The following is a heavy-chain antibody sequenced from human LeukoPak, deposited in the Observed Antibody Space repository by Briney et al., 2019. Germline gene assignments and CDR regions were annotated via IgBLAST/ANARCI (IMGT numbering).Heavy chain of an antibody. D-gene: IGHD1-26*01. Sequence: GGSLRLSCAASGFTFSVHFLHWVRQAPGKGLEWVGRTRNKANSYITEYAASVKGRFTISRDDSKNSLYLQMSSLKTDDTAMYYCASIRGTFGYWGQGTLVTVSS. CDR1: GFTFSVHF. CDR3: ASIRGTFGY. CDR2: TRNKANSYIT. J-gene: IGHJ4*02. V-gene: IGHV3-72*01.